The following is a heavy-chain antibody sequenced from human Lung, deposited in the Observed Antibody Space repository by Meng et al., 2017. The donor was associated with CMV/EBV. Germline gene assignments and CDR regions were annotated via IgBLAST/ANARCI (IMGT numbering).Heavy chain of an antibody. J-gene: IGHJ4*03. Sequence: SETLSLTXSVSGGSIKNTDYYWAWVRQVPGKGLEWIGSILYSGGTYYNPSLGSRVTILLDTSKNQFSLKVNSVTAADTAVYYCAREDYYDSSGYHKTLDIRGQGTLVTVSS. D-gene: IGHD3-22*01. CDR1: GGSIKNTDYY. CDR3: AREDYYDSSGYHKTLDI. CDR2: ILYSGGT. V-gene: IGHV4-39*07.